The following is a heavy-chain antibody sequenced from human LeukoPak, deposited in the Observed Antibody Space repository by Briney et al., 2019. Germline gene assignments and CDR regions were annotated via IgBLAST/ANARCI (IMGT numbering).Heavy chain of an antibody. Sequence: PGGSLRLSCAASGFIFSSYSMNWVRQAPGKGLEWVSYISSSGSTIYYTDSVKGRFTISRDNNKNSLDLQMNSLGSDDTAVYYCARVVSTSGKFYMDVWGTGTTVTVSS. CDR2: ISSSGSTI. CDR1: GFIFSSYS. D-gene: IGHD1-1*01. CDR3: ARVVSTSGKFYMDV. V-gene: IGHV3-48*04. J-gene: IGHJ6*03.